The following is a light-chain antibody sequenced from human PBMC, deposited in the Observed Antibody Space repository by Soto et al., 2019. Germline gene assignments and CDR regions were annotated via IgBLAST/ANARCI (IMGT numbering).Light chain of an antibody. CDR2: AVS. CDR3: ISYTDRQSYL. V-gene: IGLV2-14*03. Sequence: QSVLTQPASVSGSPGQSITISCSGTSSDIGSYNHVAWYQQFPGKSPKLMIYAVSDWPPGVSDRFSGSKSGITASLTISGLQTEDEADYYCISYTDRQSYLFGTGTKVTVL. J-gene: IGLJ1*01. CDR1: SSDIGSYNH.